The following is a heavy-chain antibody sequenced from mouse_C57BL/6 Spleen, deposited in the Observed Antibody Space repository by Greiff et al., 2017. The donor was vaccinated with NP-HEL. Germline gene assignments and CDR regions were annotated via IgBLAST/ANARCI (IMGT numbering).Heavy chain of an antibody. D-gene: IGHD2-4*01. Sequence: QVQLQQSGAELVRPGSSVKLSCKASGYTFTSYWMHWVQQRPIQGLEWIGNIDPSDSETHYNQKFKDKATLTVDKSSSRAYMQLSSLTSEDSAVYYCARDGGFMITTNYYAMDYWGQGTSVTVSS. CDR1: GYTFTSYW. V-gene: IGHV1-52*01. CDR2: IDPSDSET. CDR3: ARDGGFMITTNYYAMDY. J-gene: IGHJ4*01.